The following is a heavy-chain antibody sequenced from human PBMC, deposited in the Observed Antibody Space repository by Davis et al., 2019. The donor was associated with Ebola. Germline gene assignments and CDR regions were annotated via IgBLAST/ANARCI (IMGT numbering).Heavy chain of an antibody. V-gene: IGHV4-59*01. Sequence: SETLSLTCTVSGGSISTYYWSWIRQPPGRGLEYIGYIYYNGDVDYNPSLNSRVTISVDTSENQLSLKLSSVTAADTAVYYCARGRRPPNWHFDLWGRGTLVTVSS. CDR2: IYYNGDV. CDR1: GGSISTYY. J-gene: IGHJ2*01. CDR3: ARGRRPPNWHFDL.